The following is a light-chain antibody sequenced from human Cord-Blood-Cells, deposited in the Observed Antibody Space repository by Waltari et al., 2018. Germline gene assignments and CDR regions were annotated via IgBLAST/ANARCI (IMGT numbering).Light chain of an antibody. Sequence: QSALTQPASVSGSPGQPIPISCTGTRSDVGSYNLVSWEQQPPDKAPTLLIYEASNRPSGVSNRFSRSKSGNTASLTISGLQAEDEADYYCCSYAGSSTLVFGGGTKLTVL. CDR2: EAS. V-gene: IGLV2-23*01. CDR3: CSYAGSSTLV. J-gene: IGLJ3*02. CDR1: RSDVGSYNL.